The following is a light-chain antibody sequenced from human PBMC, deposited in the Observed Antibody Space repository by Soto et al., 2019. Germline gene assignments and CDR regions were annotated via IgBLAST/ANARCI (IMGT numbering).Light chain of an antibody. Sequence: EIVLTQSPGTLSLSPGERATLSCRASQSIRTSLAWYQQKPGQAPRLVIFDASNRANGVPARFGGSGSGTDFILTINSLEPEDFAVYYCQQRNVWPPITFGQGTRLEIK. J-gene: IGKJ5*01. CDR2: DAS. CDR3: QQRNVWPPIT. CDR1: QSIRTS. V-gene: IGKV3-11*01.